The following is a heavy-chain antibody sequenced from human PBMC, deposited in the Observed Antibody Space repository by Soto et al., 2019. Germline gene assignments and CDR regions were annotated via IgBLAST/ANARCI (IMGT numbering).Heavy chain of an antibody. J-gene: IGHJ6*02. CDR1: GYTFTGYY. D-gene: IGHD2-2*01. CDR3: ARGVPAAIRQYYYYGMDV. Sequence: ASVKVSCKAPGYTFTGYYMHWVRQAPGQGLEWMGWINPNSGGTNYAQKFQGRVTMTRDTSISTAYMELSRLRSDDTAVYYCARGVPAAIRQYYYYGMDVWGQGTTVTVSS. CDR2: INPNSGGT. V-gene: IGHV1-2*02.